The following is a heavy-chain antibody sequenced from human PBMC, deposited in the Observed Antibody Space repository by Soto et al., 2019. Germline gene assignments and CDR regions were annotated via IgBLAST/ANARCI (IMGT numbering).Heavy chain of an antibody. Sequence: LRLSCAASGFTFSSYAMHWVRQAPGKGLEWVAVISYDGSNKYYADSVKGRFTISRDNSKNTLYLQMNSLRAEDTAVYYCARDPSSASGGTYYYGMDVWGQGTTVTVSS. V-gene: IGHV3-30-3*01. CDR2: ISYDGSNK. CDR3: ARDPSSASGGTYYYGMDV. CDR1: GFTFSSYA. D-gene: IGHD1-26*01. J-gene: IGHJ6*02.